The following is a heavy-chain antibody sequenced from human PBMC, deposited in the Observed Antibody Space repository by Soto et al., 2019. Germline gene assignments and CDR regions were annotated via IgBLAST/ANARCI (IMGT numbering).Heavy chain of an antibody. Sequence: ASVKVSCKASGYTFTGYYMHWVRQAPGQGLGWMGWINPNSGGTNYAQKFQGWVTMTRDTSISTAYMELRSLRSDDTAVYYCARDLSRVPEYSSSSGYWGQGTLVTVSS. CDR3: ARDLSRVPEYSSSSGY. CDR1: GYTFTGYY. V-gene: IGHV1-2*04. J-gene: IGHJ4*02. D-gene: IGHD6-6*01. CDR2: INPNSGGT.